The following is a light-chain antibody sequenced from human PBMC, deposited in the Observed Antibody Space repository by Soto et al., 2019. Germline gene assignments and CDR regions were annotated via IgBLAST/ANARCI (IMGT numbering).Light chain of an antibody. J-gene: IGKJ4*01. V-gene: IGKV3D-15*01. CDR2: GAS. CDR1: QSVSSY. CDR3: QQYENWPQLT. Sequence: EIVLTQSPATLSLSPGERATLSCRASQSVSSYLAWYQQKPGQAPRLLIYGASNRATGTPARFSGSGSGTEFTLTISSLQSEDFAVYYCQQYENWPQLTFGGGTKVDIK.